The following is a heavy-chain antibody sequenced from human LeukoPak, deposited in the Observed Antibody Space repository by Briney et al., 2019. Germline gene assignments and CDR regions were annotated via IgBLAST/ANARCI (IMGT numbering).Heavy chain of an antibody. Sequence: SETLSLTCTVSGGSISSYYWSWIRQPAGKGLEWIGRIYTSGSTNYNPSLKSRVTMSVDTSKNQFSLKLRSVTAADTAVYYCAREPLWSGYSYYYYYMDVWGKGTTVTASS. V-gene: IGHV4-4*07. D-gene: IGHD3-3*01. J-gene: IGHJ6*03. CDR3: AREPLWSGYSYYYYYMDV. CDR2: IYTSGST. CDR1: GGSISSYY.